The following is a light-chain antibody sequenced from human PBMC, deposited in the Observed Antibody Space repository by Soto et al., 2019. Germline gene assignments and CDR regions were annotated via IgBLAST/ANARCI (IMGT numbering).Light chain of an antibody. CDR1: QSISSW. CDR3: QQYNSYSEA. Sequence: DIQMTQSPSTLSASVGDRVTITCRAGQSISSWLAWYQQKPGKAPKFLIYDASSLESGVPSRFSGSGSGTEFTLTISSLQPDDFATYYCQQYNSYSEAFGQGTKVDI. J-gene: IGKJ1*01. V-gene: IGKV1-5*01. CDR2: DAS.